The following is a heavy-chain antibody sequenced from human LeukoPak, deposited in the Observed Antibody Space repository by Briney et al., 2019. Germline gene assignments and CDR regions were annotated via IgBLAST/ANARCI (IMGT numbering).Heavy chain of an antibody. D-gene: IGHD3-3*01. V-gene: IGHV1-2*02. CDR3: ARDYDFWSGHLYYMDV. CDR2: INPNSGGT. CDR1: GYTFTGYY. J-gene: IGHJ6*03. Sequence: ASVKVSCKASGYTFTGYYMHWVRQAPGQGLEWMGWINPNSGGTNYAQKFQGRVTMTRDTSISTAYMELSRLRSDDTAVYYCARDYDFWSGHLYYMDVWGKGTTVTVSS.